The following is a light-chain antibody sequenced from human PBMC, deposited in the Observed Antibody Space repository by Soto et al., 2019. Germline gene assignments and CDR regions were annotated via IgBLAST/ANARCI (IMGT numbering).Light chain of an antibody. CDR2: DAS. CDR3: QQRSNCPPWT. V-gene: IGKV3-11*01. CDR1: QSVSSY. J-gene: IGKJ1*01. Sequence: IVLTQSPGTLSLSPGERATVSCRGSQSVSSYLAWYQQKPGQAPTLIIYDASTRATGIPARFSGSGSGTDFTLTISSLEPEAFAVYYCQQRSNCPPWTFGQGTKVDI.